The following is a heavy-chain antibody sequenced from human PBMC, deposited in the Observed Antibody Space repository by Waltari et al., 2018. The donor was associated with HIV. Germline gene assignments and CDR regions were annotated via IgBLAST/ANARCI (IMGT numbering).Heavy chain of an antibody. V-gene: IGHV3-53*02. CDR3: ARIGAATGNVHAFDL. CDR1: GLRVGDYY. CDR2: LYGVDGT. D-gene: IGHD1-1*01. J-gene: IGHJ3*01. Sequence: EVQLVETGGGFIQPGGTLGLSCAVWGLRVGDYYLSWTRQDPGKGLEWVSILYGVDGTYYADSVKGRFTISRDNSKSTVFLQMNSLRVEDTAMYFCARIGAATGNVHAFDLWGLGTMVNVFS.